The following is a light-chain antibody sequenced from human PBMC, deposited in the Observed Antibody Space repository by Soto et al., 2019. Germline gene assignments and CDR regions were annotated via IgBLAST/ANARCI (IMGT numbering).Light chain of an antibody. J-gene: IGKJ2*01. V-gene: IGKV3-20*01. CDR2: GAS. Sequence: EIVLTQSPGTLSLSPGERATLSCRASQSXSSSYXAWYQQKPGQAPRVLFHGASSRATGIPDRFSGSGSGTDFTLTISRLEPADXAVYFXXXYGNXPPXXXGXGTKVEIK. CDR1: QSXSSSY. CDR3: XXYGNXPPXX.